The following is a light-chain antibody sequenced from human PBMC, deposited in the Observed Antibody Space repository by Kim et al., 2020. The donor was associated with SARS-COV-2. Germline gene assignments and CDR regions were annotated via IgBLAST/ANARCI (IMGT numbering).Light chain of an antibody. V-gene: IGLV2-14*03. CDR1: SSAICGSKF. J-gene: IGLJ1*01. CDR2: DVS. CDR3: CSYLNSDTYV. Sequence: QSALTQPASVSGSPGQSMTISCSGTSSAICGSKFVSWYQQHPGKAPKLLIFDVSSRPSGVSSRFSGSRSGNTASLTISGLQADDEADYYCCSYLNSDTYVFGPGTKVTVL.